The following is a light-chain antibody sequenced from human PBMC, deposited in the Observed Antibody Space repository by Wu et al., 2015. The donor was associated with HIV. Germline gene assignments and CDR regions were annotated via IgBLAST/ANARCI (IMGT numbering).Light chain of an antibody. CDR3: QQYYTYPFT. J-gene: IGKJ3*01. V-gene: IGKV1-5*03. Sequence: ASVGGRVTITCRASQDISNXLAWFQQKPGKAPKLLIYKASNLETGVPPRFSGSGSGTEFTLTISSLQPDDFATYYCQQYYTYPFTFGPGTKVDLK. CDR2: KAS. CDR1: QDISNX.